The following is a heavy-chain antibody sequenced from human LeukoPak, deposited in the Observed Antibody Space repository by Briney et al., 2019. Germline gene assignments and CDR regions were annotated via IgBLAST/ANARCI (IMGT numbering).Heavy chain of an antibody. D-gene: IGHD3-10*02. CDR1: GGSISSHY. Sequence: PSETLSLTCTVSGGSISSHYWSWIRQPPGKGLEWIGYIYYSGGTNYNPSLKSRVTISVDTSKNQFSLKLTSVTAADTAVYYCARDLDYVFDYWGQGTLVTVSS. CDR2: IYYSGGT. CDR3: ARDLDYVFDY. V-gene: IGHV4-59*11. J-gene: IGHJ4*02.